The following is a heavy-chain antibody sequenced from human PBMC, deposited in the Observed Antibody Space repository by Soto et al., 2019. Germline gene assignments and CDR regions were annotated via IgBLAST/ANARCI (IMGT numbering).Heavy chain of an antibody. Sequence: PSETLSLTCTVSGGPLSSCYWSWIRQSPGKGLEWLGYVYYSGTTNYNPSLKSRVTISVDTSKNQFSLNLSSVTAADTAVYYCARHRILNCQSFDYWGQGTLVTVSS. V-gene: IGHV4-59*08. CDR3: ARHRILNCQSFDY. D-gene: IGHD1-1*01. CDR1: GGPLSSCY. CDR2: VYYSGTT. J-gene: IGHJ4*02.